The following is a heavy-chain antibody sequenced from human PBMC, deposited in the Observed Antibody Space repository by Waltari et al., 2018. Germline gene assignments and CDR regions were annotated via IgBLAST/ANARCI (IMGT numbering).Heavy chain of an antibody. D-gene: IGHD6-13*01. CDR1: GGSISSYY. CDR2: IYTSGST. CDR3: ARSSAAYSSRYYFDY. V-gene: IGHV4-4*09. J-gene: IGHJ4*02. Sequence: QVQLQESGPGLVKPSETLSLTCTVSGGSISSYYWSWIRQPPGKGLEGIGYIYTSGSTNDNPSLKSRVTISVDTSKNQFSLKLSSVTAADTAVYYCARSSAAYSSRYYFDYWGQGTLVTVSS.